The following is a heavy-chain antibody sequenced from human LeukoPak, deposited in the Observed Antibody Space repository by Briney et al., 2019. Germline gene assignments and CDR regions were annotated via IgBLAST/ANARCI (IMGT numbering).Heavy chain of an antibody. V-gene: IGHV3-23*01. Sequence: AGSLRLSCAASGVTFGSYGRSWVRQHPGKGLEWVSGMSCSGLSTSYAASVKGGFTIYRDNSKNTLSLQMNSLTGEDTAVYYCAKLVAVGTEDFDSWGQGTLVTVSS. CDR3: AKLVAVGTEDFDS. D-gene: IGHD6-13*01. CDR1: GVTFGSYG. CDR2: MSCSGLST. J-gene: IGHJ4*02.